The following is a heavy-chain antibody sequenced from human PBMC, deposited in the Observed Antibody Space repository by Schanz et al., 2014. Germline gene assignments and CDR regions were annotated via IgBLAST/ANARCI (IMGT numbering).Heavy chain of an antibody. D-gene: IGHD4-4*01. J-gene: IGHJ5*02. CDR1: GYTFIDYY. CDR2: INPLSGAT. CDR3: ARRGPNCSNNACYHGWFDP. Sequence: QVHLVQSGAEVKKPGASVKVSCKASGYTFIDYYIHWVRQAPGQGFEWMGWINPLSGATDYAPTFQGRVSMTRDTSISTAYMEVTRLVSSDTAVYYCARRGPNCSNNACYHGWFDPWGQGTLVTVSS. V-gene: IGHV1-2*02.